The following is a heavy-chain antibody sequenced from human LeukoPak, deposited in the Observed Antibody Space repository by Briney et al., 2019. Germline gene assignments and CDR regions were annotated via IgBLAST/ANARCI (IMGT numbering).Heavy chain of an antibody. V-gene: IGHV3-23*01. Sequence: PGGSLRLSCAASGFTFGNYAMAWVRQSPGKGLEWVSCITDIGKNTYHTDSVKGRFTISRDNSKNTLPLQMNSLRVEDTAVYYCAKATQRYCTGGTCYPLDYWGQGTLVTVSS. J-gene: IGHJ4*02. CDR2: ITDIGKNT. CDR1: GFTFGNYA. D-gene: IGHD2-8*02. CDR3: AKATQRYCTGGTCYPLDY.